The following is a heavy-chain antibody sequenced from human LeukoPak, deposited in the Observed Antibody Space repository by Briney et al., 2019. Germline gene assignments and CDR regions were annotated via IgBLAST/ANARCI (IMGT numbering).Heavy chain of an antibody. CDR3: ARDRGAPFDY. CDR1: GGSISSGSYY. Sequence: SQTLSLTCTVSGGSISSGSYYWSWIRQPAGKGLEWIGRIYISGSINHNPSLKSRVTISVDTSKNQFSLKLSSVTAADTAVYYCARDRGAPFDYWGQGTVVTVSS. J-gene: IGHJ4*02. CDR2: IYISGSI. D-gene: IGHD3-10*01. V-gene: IGHV4-61*02.